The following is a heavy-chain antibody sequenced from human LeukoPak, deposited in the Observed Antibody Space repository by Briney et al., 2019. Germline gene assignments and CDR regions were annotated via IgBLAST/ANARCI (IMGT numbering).Heavy chain of an antibody. J-gene: IGHJ5*02. CDR2: IYYSGST. V-gene: IGHV4-39*01. CDR1: GGSISSSSYY. Sequence: PSETLSLTRTVSGGSISSSSYYWGWIRQPPGKGLEWIGSIYYSGSTYYNPSLKSRVTISVDTSKNQFSLNLASVTASDTGTYFCSRRGTTSSIGWFDPWGQGSPVIVSS. D-gene: IGHD3-16*01. CDR3: SRRGTTSSIGWFDP.